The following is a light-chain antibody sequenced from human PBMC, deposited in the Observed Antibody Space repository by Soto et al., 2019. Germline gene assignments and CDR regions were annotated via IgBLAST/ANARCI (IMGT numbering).Light chain of an antibody. V-gene: IGKV2D-29*01. Sequence: DVAMSLTQLSLSVTPGQPASISCKSSQSLLHSNGKTNLYWYLQKPGQPPHLLIYEVSNRFSGVPDRFSGSGSGTDFTLKISRVLAEDVGVCYCRQSSQVPPNTFGQGTRLDIK. CDR2: EVS. CDR1: QSLLHSNGKTN. CDR3: RQSSQVPPNT. J-gene: IGKJ5*01.